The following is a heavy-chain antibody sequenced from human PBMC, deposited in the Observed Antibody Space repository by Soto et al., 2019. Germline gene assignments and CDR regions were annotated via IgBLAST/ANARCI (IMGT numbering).Heavy chain of an antibody. J-gene: IGHJ5*02. CDR1: GFPFTKYA. CDR3: AKDKEVGGIGSGYYNWFDP. CDR2: ISGSGSRT. Sequence: GGSLRLSCAASGFPFTKYAMSWVRQAPGKGLEWVSAISGSGSRTYYADSVKGRFTTSRDNSKNTVYLQMNSLRAEDTAVYYCAKDKEVGGIGSGYYNWFDPWGQGTLVTVSS. V-gene: IGHV3-23*01. D-gene: IGHD3-22*01.